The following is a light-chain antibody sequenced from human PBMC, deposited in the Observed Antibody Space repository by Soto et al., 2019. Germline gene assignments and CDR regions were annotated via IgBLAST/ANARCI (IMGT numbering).Light chain of an antibody. CDR2: KAS. J-gene: IGKJ1*01. CDR1: QSISSW. CDR3: QQYNDNWT. Sequence: DIQMTHSPSTLSASVGDRVTITCRASQSISSWLAWYQQKPGKAPKLLIYKASSLESGVPSRFSGSGSGTEFTLAISSLQPDDSATYYCQQYNDNWTFGQGTKVDXK. V-gene: IGKV1-5*03.